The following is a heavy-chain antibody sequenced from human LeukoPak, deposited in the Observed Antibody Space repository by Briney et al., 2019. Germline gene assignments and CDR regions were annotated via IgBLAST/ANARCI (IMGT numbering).Heavy chain of an antibody. CDR1: GFTFSNYA. D-gene: IGHD2-2*01. V-gene: IGHV3-23*01. J-gene: IGHJ3*02. CDR3: AKDPRYCSSTSCYALDAFDI. Sequence: PGGSLRLSCAASGFTFSNYAMSWVRQAPGKGLEWLSAISGSGGSTYYADSVKGRFTISRDNSKNTLYLQMNSLRAEDTAVYYCAKDPRYCSSTSCYALDAFDIWGQGTMVTVSS. CDR2: ISGSGGST.